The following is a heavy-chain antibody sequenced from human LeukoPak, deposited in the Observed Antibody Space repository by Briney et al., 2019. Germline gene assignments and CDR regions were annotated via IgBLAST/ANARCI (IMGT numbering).Heavy chain of an antibody. V-gene: IGHV4-61*02. CDR2: IYTSGST. CDR1: GGSISSGSYY. Sequence: PSQTLSLTCTVSGGSISSGSYYWSWIRQPAGKGLEWIGRIYTSGSTNYNPSLKSRVTISVDTSKNQFSLKLSSVTAADTAVYYCARGRNVLLWFGEPRNWFDPWGQGTLVTVSS. J-gene: IGHJ5*02. CDR3: ARGRNVLLWFGEPRNWFDP. D-gene: IGHD3-10*01.